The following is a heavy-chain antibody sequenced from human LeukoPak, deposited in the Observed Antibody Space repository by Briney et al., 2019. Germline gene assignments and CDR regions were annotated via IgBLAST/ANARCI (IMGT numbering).Heavy chain of an antibody. CDR1: GGSISSSSYY. CDR2: IYYSGST. CDR3: ARHGVGATPDYYYMDV. D-gene: IGHD1-26*01. V-gene: IGHV4-39*01. Sequence: SETLSLTCTVSGGSISSSSYYWAWIRQPPGEGLEWIGSIYYSGSTYYNPSLKSRVTISVDTSKNQFSLKLSSVTAADTAVHYCARHGVGATPDYYYMDVWGKGTTVTVSS. J-gene: IGHJ6*03.